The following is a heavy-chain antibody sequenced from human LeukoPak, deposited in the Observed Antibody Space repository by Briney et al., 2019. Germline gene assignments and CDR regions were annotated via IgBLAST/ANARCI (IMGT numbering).Heavy chain of an antibody. D-gene: IGHD3-22*01. V-gene: IGHV4-61*08. Sequence: PSQTLSLTCTVSGGSISSRDYYWSWIRQPPGKGLEWIGYIYYSGSTNYNPSLKSRVTISVDTSKNQFSLRLSSVTAADTAVYYCARHRYYYDSSGYYYQPWGQGTLVTVSS. CDR2: IYYSGST. CDR3: ARHRYYYDSSGYYYQP. J-gene: IGHJ5*02. CDR1: GGSISSRDYY.